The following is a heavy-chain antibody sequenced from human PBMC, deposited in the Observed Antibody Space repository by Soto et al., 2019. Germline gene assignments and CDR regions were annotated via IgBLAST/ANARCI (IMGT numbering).Heavy chain of an antibody. CDR2: ISAYNGNT. Sequence: ASVKVSCKASGYTFTSYGISWVRQAPGQGLEWMGWISAYNGNTNYAQKLQGRVTMTTDTSTSTAYMELRSLRSDDTAVYYCARERSVGATTLHYYYGMDVWGQGTTVTVSS. D-gene: IGHD1-26*01. V-gene: IGHV1-18*01. CDR1: GYTFTSYG. CDR3: ARERSVGATTLHYYYGMDV. J-gene: IGHJ6*02.